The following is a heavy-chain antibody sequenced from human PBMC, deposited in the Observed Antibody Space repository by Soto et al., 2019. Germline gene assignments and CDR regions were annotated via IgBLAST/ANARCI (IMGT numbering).Heavy chain of an antibody. J-gene: IGHJ6*02. V-gene: IGHV1-69*13. D-gene: IGHD3-3*01. CDR1: GGTFSSYA. CDR2: IIPIFGTA. Sequence: ASVKVSCKASGGTFSSYAISWVRQAPGQGLEWMGGIIPIFGTANYAQKFQGRVTITADESTSTAYMELSSLRSEDTAVYYCARPRYDFWSGYYYYYGMDVWGQGTTVTGSS. CDR3: ARPRYDFWSGYYYYYGMDV.